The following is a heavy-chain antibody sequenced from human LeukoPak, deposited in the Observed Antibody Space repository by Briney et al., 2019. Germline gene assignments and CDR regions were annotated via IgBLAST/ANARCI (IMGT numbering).Heavy chain of an antibody. CDR1: GVSFSGYY. CDR2: INHSGST. J-gene: IGHJ4*02. D-gene: IGHD3-10*01. CDR3: ARVSRYYYGSGSYYIDY. V-gene: IGHV4-34*01. Sequence: PSETLSLTCAVYGVSFSGYYWSWIRQPPGKGLEWIGEINHSGSTNYNPSLKSRVTISVDTSKNQFSLKLSSVTAADTAVYYCARVSRYYYGSGSYYIDYWGQGTLVTVSS.